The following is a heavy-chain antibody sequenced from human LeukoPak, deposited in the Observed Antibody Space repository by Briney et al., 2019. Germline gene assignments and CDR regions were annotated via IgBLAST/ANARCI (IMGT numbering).Heavy chain of an antibody. CDR2: ISSGGDII. V-gene: IGHV3-11*04. J-gene: IGHJ4*02. CDR3: TRKDYYYASGH. Sequence: GGSLRLSCAASGFTFTDHYMTWVRQAPGKGLEWVSYISSGGDIIYYADSVKGRFTVSRDNAKNSLYLQMNSLRAEDTAVYYCTRKDYYYASGHWAQGTLVTVSS. D-gene: IGHD3-10*01. CDR1: GFTFTDHY.